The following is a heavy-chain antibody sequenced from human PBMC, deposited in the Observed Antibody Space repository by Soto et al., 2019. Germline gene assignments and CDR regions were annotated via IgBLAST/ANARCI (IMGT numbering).Heavy chain of an antibody. Sequence: ASVKVSCKASGYTFTSYGISWVRQAPGQGLEWMGWISAYNGNTNYAQKLQGRVTMTTDTSTSTAYMELRSPRSDDTAVYYCARDWSYYRCSGGSCLTPDAFDFCGQGIMVTVSS. D-gene: IGHD2-15*01. J-gene: IGHJ3*01. CDR3: ARDWSYYRCSGGSCLTPDAFDF. V-gene: IGHV1-18*01. CDR2: ISAYNGNT. CDR1: GYTFTSYG.